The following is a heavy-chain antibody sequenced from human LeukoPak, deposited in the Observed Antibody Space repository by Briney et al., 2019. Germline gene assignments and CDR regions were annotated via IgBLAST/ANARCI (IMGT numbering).Heavy chain of an antibody. CDR2: INPNSGGT. D-gene: IGHD3-22*01. CDR1: GYTFTGYY. J-gene: IGHJ4*02. Sequence: ALVKVSCKASGYTFTGYYMHWVRQAPGQGLEWMGWINPNSGGTNYAQKFQGRVTMTRDTSISTAYMELSRLRSDDTAVYYCARDRYYDSSGILDYWGQGTLVTVSS. CDR3: ARDRYYDSSGILDY. V-gene: IGHV1-2*02.